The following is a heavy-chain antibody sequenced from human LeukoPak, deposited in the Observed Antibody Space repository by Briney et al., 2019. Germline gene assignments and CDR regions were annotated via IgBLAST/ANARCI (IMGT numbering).Heavy chain of an antibody. CDR1: GLTFSSYG. CDR3: AKGPNYYGSGSQDNWFDP. V-gene: IGHV3-30*02. J-gene: IGHJ5*02. D-gene: IGHD3-10*01. Sequence: GGSLRLSCAASGLTFSSYGMHWVRQAPGKGLEWVAFIRYDGSNKYYADSVKGRFTISRDNSKNTLYLQMNSLRAEDTAVYYCAKGPNYYGSGSQDNWFDPWGQGTLVTVSS. CDR2: IRYDGSNK.